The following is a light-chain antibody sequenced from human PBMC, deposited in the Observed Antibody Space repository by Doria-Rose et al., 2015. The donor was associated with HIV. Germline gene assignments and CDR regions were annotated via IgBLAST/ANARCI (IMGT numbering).Light chain of an antibody. J-gene: IGKJ3*01. Sequence: DIRVTQSPESLGMSLGERATLNCKSSQSLLYTSKNYLAWYQQEPGQPPKLLIYWASTRQSGVPARFSGSGSGTDFTLTISSLEAEDVAVYYCQQYYDTPSFGPGTTVDIK. V-gene: IGKV4-1*01. CDR3: QQYYDTPS. CDR1: QSLLYTSKNY. CDR2: WAS.